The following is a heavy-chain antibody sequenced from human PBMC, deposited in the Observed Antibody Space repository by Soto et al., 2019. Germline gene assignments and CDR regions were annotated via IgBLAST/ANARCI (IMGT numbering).Heavy chain of an antibody. J-gene: IGHJ6*02. CDR2: IIPIFGTA. V-gene: IGHV1-69*06. Sequence: QVQLVQSGAEVKKPGSSVKVSCKASGGTFSSYAISWVRQAPGQGLEWMGGIIPIFGTANYAQKFQGRVTITADKSTSTAYMELSSLRTEDTAVYYCAAKDIVVVRAARNYYYYYGMDVWGQGTTVTVSS. CDR3: AAKDIVVVRAARNYYYYYGMDV. CDR1: GGTFSSYA. D-gene: IGHD2-2*01.